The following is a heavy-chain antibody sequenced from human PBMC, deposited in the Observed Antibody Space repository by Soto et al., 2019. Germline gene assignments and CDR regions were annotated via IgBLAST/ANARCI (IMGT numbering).Heavy chain of an antibody. D-gene: IGHD3-3*01. Sequence: GGSLRLSCAASGFTLSSYTMNWVRQAPGKGLEWVSYISSSSRTIYYGDSVKGRFTISRDNAKNSLYLQMNSLRAEDTAVYYCARDRSVTSRTFDYWGQGTLVTVSS. CDR3: ARDRSVTSRTFDY. CDR2: ISSSSRTI. V-gene: IGHV3-48*01. J-gene: IGHJ4*02. CDR1: GFTLSSYT.